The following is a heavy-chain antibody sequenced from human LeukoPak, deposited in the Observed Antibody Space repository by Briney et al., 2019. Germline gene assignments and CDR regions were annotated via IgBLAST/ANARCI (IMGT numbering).Heavy chain of an antibody. D-gene: IGHD3-3*01. V-gene: IGHV4-4*07. Sequence: PSETLSLTCTVSGGSISSYYWSWIRQPAGKGLEWIGRIYTSGSTNYNPSLKSRVTMSVDTSKNQFSLKLSSVTAADTAVYYCARDHNYDFWSGHSGGYYYYMDVWGKGTTVTVSS. CDR2: IYTSGST. J-gene: IGHJ6*03. CDR1: GGSISSYY. CDR3: ARDHNYDFWSGHSGGYYYYMDV.